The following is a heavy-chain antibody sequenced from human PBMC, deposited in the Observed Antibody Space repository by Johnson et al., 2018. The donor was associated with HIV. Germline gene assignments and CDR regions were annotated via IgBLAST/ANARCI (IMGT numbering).Heavy chain of an antibody. CDR3: TRDSWGGGPHDAFDI. D-gene: IGHD7-27*01. CDR1: GFNFGDDS. J-gene: IGHJ3*02. CDR2: IAAKVYGGTT. V-gene: IGHV3-49*04. Sequence: VQLVESGGGLVQPGRSLRLSCTASGFNFGDDSMAWVRQAPGKGLEWVGFIAAKVYGGTTNYAASVKGRLTISRDDSNNIDYLEMNSLKTEEAAVYYCTRDSWGGGPHDAFDIWCQGTLVTVYS.